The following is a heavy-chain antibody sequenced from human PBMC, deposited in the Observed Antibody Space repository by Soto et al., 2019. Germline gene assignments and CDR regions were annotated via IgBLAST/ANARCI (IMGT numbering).Heavy chain of an antibody. CDR2: ISYDGSNK. CDR3: AKDPQSTVTTSDY. J-gene: IGHJ4*02. Sequence: GGSLRLSCAASGFTFSSYGMHWVRQAPGKGLEWVAVISYDGSNKYYADSVKGRFTISRDNSKNTLYLQMNSLRAEDTAVYYCAKDPQSTVTTSDYWGQGTLVTVSS. D-gene: IGHD4-4*01. CDR1: GFTFSSYG. V-gene: IGHV3-30*18.